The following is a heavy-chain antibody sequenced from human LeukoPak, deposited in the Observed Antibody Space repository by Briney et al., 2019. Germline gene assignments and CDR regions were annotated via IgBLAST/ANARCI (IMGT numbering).Heavy chain of an antibody. CDR2: IYYSGST. CDR1: GGSISSYY. J-gene: IGHJ6*03. V-gene: IGHV4-59*01. CDR3: ARDRMWIQPAGYYYYYMDV. Sequence: PSETLSLTCTVSGGSISSYYWSWIRQPPGKGLEWIGYIYYSGSTNYNPSLKSRVTISVDTSKNQFSLKLSSVTAADTAVYYCARDRMWIQPAGYYYYYMDVWGKGTTVTVSS. D-gene: IGHD5-18*01.